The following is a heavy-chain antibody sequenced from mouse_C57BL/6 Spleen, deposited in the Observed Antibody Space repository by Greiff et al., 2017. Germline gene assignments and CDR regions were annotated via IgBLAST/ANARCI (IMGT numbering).Heavy chain of an antibody. CDR3: ARSLLYYGSSYVDV. V-gene: IGHV1-52*01. Sequence: QVQLQQPGAELVRPGSSVKLSCKASGYTFTSYWMHWVKQRPIQGLEWIGNIDPSDSETHYNQKFKDKATLTVDKSSSTAYMQLSSLTSEDSAVYSCARSLLYYGSSYVDVWGTGTTVTVSS. CDR2: IDPSDSET. CDR1: GYTFTSYW. D-gene: IGHD1-1*01. J-gene: IGHJ1*03.